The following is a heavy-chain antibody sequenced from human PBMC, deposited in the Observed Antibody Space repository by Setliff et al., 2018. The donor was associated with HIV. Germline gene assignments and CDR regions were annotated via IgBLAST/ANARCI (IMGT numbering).Heavy chain of an antibody. V-gene: IGHV4-59*04. CDR3: ASPASGGSSGQYHY. D-gene: IGHD6-19*01. CDR2: IYYSGST. CDR1: GGSISTFY. J-gene: IGHJ4*02. Sequence: KPSETLSLTCSVSGGSISTFYWSWIRQPPGKGLEWIGYIYYSGSTYYNPSLKSRVTISVDTSKNQFSLKLSSVTAADTAVYYCASPASGGSSGQYHYWGQGTLVTVLL.